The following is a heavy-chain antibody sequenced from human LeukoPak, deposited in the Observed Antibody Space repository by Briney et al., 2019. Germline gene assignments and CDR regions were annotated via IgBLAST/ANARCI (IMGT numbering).Heavy chain of an antibody. CDR2: ISWDGGST. J-gene: IGHJ4*02. CDR1: GFTFDDYT. Sequence: PGGSLRLSCAASGFTFDDYTMHWVRQTPGKGLEWVSLISWDGGSTYYADSVKGRFTISRDNSKNSLYLQINSLKTEDTALYYCAKDRGSTVTTPLYDYWRQGTLVTVSS. V-gene: IGHV3-43*01. CDR3: AKDRGSTVTTPLYDY. D-gene: IGHD4-17*01.